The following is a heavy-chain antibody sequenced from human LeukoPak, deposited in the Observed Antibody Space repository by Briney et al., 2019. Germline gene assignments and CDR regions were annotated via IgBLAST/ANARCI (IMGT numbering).Heavy chain of an antibody. D-gene: IGHD1-1*01. J-gene: IGHJ5*02. Sequence: GGSLRFSCAASGFTFSTFSMTWVRHTPGKGLEWISFISGSSEKIHYADSVKGRFTISRDNAKNSLYLQMNTLRDEGTAVYYCATYPSVEPTGWGRWFDHWGQGTLVTVSS. CDR2: ISGSSEKI. V-gene: IGHV3-48*02. CDR1: GFTFSTFS. CDR3: ATYPSVEPTGWGRWFDH.